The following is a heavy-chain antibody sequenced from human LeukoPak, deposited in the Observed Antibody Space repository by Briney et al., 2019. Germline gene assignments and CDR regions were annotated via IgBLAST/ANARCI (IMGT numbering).Heavy chain of an antibody. Sequence: SETLSLTCTVSGGSISSYYWSWIRQPPGKGLEWIGYIYYSGSTNYNPSLKSRVTISVDTSKNQFSLKLSSVTAADTAVYYCARRSGITGTNDYWGQGTLVTVSS. J-gene: IGHJ4*02. CDR1: GGSISSYY. CDR3: ARRSGITGTNDY. V-gene: IGHV4-59*08. CDR2: IYYSGST. D-gene: IGHD1-20*01.